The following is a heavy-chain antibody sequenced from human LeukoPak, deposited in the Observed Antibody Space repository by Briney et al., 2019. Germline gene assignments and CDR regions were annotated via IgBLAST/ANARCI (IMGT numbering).Heavy chain of an antibody. D-gene: IGHD3-22*01. CDR3: ATSSGYYYAIDY. V-gene: IGHV4-39*07. CDR2: ISYSGST. J-gene: IGHJ4*02. Sequence: SETLSLTCTVSGGSISSYYWGWIRQPPGKGLEWIGSISYSGSTYYNPSLKSRVTISLDTSKNQFSLRLSSVTAADTAVYYCATSSGYYYAIDYWGRGTLVTVSS. CDR1: GGSISSYY.